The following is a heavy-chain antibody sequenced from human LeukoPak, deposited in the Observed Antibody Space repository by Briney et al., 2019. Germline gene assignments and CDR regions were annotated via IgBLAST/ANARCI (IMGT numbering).Heavy chain of an antibody. CDR3: ARGVIAVAGFDY. Sequence: GGSLRLSCAASGFTFSSYSMNWVRQAPGKGLEWVSSISSSSRYIYYAASVKGRFTISRDNAKNSLYLQMNSLRAEDTAVYYCARGVIAVAGFDYWGQGTLVTVSS. CDR1: GFTFSSYS. CDR2: ISSSSRYI. D-gene: IGHD6-19*01. J-gene: IGHJ4*02. V-gene: IGHV3-21*01.